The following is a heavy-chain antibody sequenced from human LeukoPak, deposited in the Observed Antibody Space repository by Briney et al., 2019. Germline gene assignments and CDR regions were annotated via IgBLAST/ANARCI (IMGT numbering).Heavy chain of an antibody. CDR3: ARAYYDFWSGYSPASFDY. J-gene: IGHJ4*02. V-gene: IGHV1-2*02. Sequence: ASVKVSCKASGYTFTGYYMHWVRQAPGQGLEWMGWINPDSGGTNYAQKFQGRVTMTRDTSISTAYMELSRLRSDDTAVYYCARAYYDFWSGYSPASFDYWGQGTLVTVSS. CDR1: GYTFTGYY. CDR2: INPDSGGT. D-gene: IGHD3-3*01.